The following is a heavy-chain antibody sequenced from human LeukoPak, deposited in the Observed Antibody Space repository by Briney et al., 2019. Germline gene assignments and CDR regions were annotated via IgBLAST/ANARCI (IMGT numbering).Heavy chain of an antibody. Sequence: SETPSLTCTVSGGSISSYYWSWIRQPPGKGLEWIGYIYYSGSTNYNPSLKSRVTISVDTSKNQFSLKLSSVTAADTAVYYCAGRRGGYVFDIWGQGTMVTVSS. J-gene: IGHJ3*02. V-gene: IGHV4-59*08. CDR3: AGRRGGYVFDI. D-gene: IGHD5-12*01. CDR1: GGSISSYY. CDR2: IYYSGST.